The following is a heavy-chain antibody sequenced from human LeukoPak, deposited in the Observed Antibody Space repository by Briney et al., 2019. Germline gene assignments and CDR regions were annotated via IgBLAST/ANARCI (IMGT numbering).Heavy chain of an antibody. D-gene: IGHD5-18*01. V-gene: IGHV3-74*03. CDR3: AIRRGYTYGDDY. Sequence: PGGSLRLSCAASGFTFSSYGMHWVRQAPGKGLVWVSRLHSDGSSTAYADSVKGRFTISRDNAKNTLYLQMNTLRAEDTAVYYCAIRRGYTYGDDYWGQGTLVTVSS. CDR2: LHSDGSST. CDR1: GFTFSSYG. J-gene: IGHJ4*02.